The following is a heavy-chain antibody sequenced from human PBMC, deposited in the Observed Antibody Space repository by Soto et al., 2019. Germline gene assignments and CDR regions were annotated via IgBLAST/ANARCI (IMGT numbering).Heavy chain of an antibody. CDR3: AKSPNFYCSSPNCYMYSFNH. CDR1: GFTFNTYG. J-gene: IGHJ4*02. V-gene: IGHV3-30*18. Sequence: GGSLRLSCAASGFTFNTYGMHWVRQAPGKGLEWVAVISYDGSEKYYVDSVKGRFTISKDNSKNTLYLQMNSLRPEDTAVYYCAKSPNFYCSSPNCYMYSFNHWGQGTRVTVSP. D-gene: IGHD2-2*02. CDR2: ISYDGSEK.